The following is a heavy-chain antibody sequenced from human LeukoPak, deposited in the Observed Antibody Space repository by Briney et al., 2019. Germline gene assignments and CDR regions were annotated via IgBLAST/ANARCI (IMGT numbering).Heavy chain of an antibody. Sequence: GGSLRLSCAASGFTFSSYSMNWVRQAPGNGLEWVSSISSSSSYIYYADSVKGRFTISRDNAKNSLYLQMNSLRAEDTAVYYCARDVNPRWGVVVVAATRPYWGQGTLVTVSS. J-gene: IGHJ4*02. CDR1: GFTFSSYS. D-gene: IGHD2-15*01. V-gene: IGHV3-21*01. CDR3: ARDVNPRWGVVVVAATRPY. CDR2: ISSSSSYI.